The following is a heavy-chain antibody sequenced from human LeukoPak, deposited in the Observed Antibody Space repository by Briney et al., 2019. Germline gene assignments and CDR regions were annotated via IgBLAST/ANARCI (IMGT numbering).Heavy chain of an antibody. CDR2: IYPGDSGV. V-gene: IGHV5-51*01. J-gene: IGHJ4*02. CDR1: GYRFTNYW. D-gene: IGHD3-10*01. CDR3: ARLGDLVEGVTAFDY. Sequence: GESLKISCQGFGYRFTNYWVAWVRQMPGKGLEWVGIIYPGDSGVKYSPSFQGQVTISDDKSSSTAYLQWNSLKASDTATYYCARLGDLVEGVTAFDYWGQGTLVAVSS.